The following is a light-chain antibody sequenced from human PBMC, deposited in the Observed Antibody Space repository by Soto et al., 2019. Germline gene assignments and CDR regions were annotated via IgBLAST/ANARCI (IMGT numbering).Light chain of an antibody. CDR1: QDISDY. CDR3: QQYDNIPLT. CDR2: DAS. Sequence: FQMTQSPSSLSASVGDRVTITCQASQDISDYLNWYQQKPGAAPKLLIYDASNLHAGVPSRFSGSGSETEFTFTISSLQPEDVATYYCQQYDNIPLTFGGGTKVDIK. V-gene: IGKV1-33*01. J-gene: IGKJ4*01.